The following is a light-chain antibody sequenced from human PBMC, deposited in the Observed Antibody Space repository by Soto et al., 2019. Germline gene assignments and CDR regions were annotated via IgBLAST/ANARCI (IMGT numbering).Light chain of an antibody. CDR3: QQYDNWPRT. CDR1: QSVSSN. CDR2: GAS. V-gene: IGKV3-15*01. Sequence: EIVMTQSPATLSVSPGERATLSCRASQSVSSNLAWYQQRRGQAPRLLIYGASTRATGVPARFSGSGSVTEFTLTISSLQSEDFAVYYCQQYDNWPRTFGQGTKVDI. J-gene: IGKJ2*02.